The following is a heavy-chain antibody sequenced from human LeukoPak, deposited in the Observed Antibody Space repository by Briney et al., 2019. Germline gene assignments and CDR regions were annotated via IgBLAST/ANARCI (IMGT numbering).Heavy chain of an antibody. J-gene: IGHJ4*02. V-gene: IGHV3-30*02. Sequence: GGPLRLSCAASGFTFSSYSMNWVRQAPGKGLEWVAFIRYDGSDKYYADSVKGRFTVSRDNSKSTLYLQMNSLRAEDTTVYYCAKASGQAGYCSSTSCHYTFDYWGQGTLVTVSS. CDR2: IRYDGSDK. CDR1: GFTFSSYS. CDR3: AKASGQAGYCSSTSCHYTFDY. D-gene: IGHD2-2*01.